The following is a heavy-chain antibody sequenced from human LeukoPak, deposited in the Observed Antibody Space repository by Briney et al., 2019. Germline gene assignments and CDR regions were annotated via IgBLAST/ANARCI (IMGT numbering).Heavy chain of an antibody. CDR2: INPNSGGT. V-gene: IGHV1-2*06. CDR1: GYTFTGYY. Sequence: GASVKVSCKASGYTFTGYYMHWVRQAPGQGLEWMGRINPNSGGTNYAQKFQGRVTMTRDTSISTAYMELSRLRSEDTAVYYCAMPRYCSGGSCYLMGAFDIWGQGTMVTVSS. D-gene: IGHD2-15*01. CDR3: AMPRYCSGGSCYLMGAFDI. J-gene: IGHJ3*02.